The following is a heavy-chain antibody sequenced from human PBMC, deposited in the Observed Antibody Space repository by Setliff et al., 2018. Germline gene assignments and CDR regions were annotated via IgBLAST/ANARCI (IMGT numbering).Heavy chain of an antibody. CDR2: ISGDGITI. CDR1: GFSLSYYY. J-gene: IGHJ6*02. V-gene: IGHV3-11*04. Sequence: GGSLRLSCAASGFSLSYYYMSWVRQAPGKGLEWLSKISGDGITIYYADSVRGRFTISRDNAKDSLYLQMNSLRAEDTALYYCARDGVFYAMDVWGRGTTVTVSS. D-gene: IGHD3-10*01. CDR3: ARDGVFYAMDV.